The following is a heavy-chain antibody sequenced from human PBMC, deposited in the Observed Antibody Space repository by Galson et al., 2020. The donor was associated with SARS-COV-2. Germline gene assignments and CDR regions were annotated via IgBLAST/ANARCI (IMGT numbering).Heavy chain of an antibody. D-gene: IGHD3-10*01. J-gene: IGHJ3*02. CDR3: AKVVGFGGAFDI. CDR1: GFTFSSYA. V-gene: IGHV3-23*01. Sequence: VGSLRLSCAASGFTFSSYAMSWVRQAPGKGLEWVSAISGSGGSTYYPDSVKGRFTISRDNSKNTLYLQMNSLRAEDTAVYYCAKVVGFGGAFDIWGQGTMVTVSS. CDR2: ISGSGGST.